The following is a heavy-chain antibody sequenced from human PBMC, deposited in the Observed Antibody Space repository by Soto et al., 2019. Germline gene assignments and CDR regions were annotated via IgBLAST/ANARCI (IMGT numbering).Heavy chain of an antibody. Sequence: GASVKVSCKTSGYTFTASSMHWVRQAPGQGLEWMGWLNPNSGSTDCAQKFQGRVALTRDTSISTAYMELTRLASDDTAMYCCAKTSPVTGGSSNSHSNDDWGQGTLVTVSS. CDR2: LNPNSGST. CDR1: GYTFTASS. CDR3: AKTSPVTGGSSNSHSNDD. D-gene: IGHD2-8*02. V-gene: IGHV1-2*02. J-gene: IGHJ4*02.